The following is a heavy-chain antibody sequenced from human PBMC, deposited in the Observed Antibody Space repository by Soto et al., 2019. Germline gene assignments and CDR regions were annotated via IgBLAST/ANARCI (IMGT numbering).Heavy chain of an antibody. V-gene: IGHV3-7*05. CDR2: IKEDGSEE. D-gene: IGHD2-21*02. J-gene: IGHJ4*02. Sequence: EVQLVESGGGLVQPGGSLRLSCAASGFTFNNYWMSWVRQAPGKGPEWVANIKEDGSEEYYVDSVKGRFTISRDNAKNSVYLQINSLRAEDTAVYYCARDGAWTRFDYWGQGTLVTVSS. CDR3: ARDGAWTRFDY. CDR1: GFTFNNYW.